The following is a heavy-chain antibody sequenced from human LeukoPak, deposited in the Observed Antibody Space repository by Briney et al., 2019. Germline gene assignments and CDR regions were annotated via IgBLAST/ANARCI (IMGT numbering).Heavy chain of an antibody. CDR1: GFTVDSNY. V-gene: IGHV3-53*01. CDR2: IYTGGNT. Sequence: GGSLRLSCAASGFTVDSNYLSWVRQAPRKGLEWVSTIYTGGNTYYAASVKGRFTISRDFSKNTVFLHMNSLRAEDTAMYYCARGDDSGYYDYFDYWGQGALVTVSS. CDR3: ARGDDSGYYDYFDY. D-gene: IGHD3-22*01. J-gene: IGHJ4*02.